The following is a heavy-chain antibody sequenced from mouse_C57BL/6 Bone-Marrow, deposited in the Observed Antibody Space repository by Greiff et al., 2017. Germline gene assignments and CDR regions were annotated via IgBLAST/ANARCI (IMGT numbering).Heavy chain of an antibody. CDR1: GFNIKDDY. J-gene: IGHJ2*01. V-gene: IGHV14-4*01. D-gene: IGHD2-1*01. Sequence: EVQLQQSGAELVRPGASVKLSCTASGFNIKDDYIHWVKQRPEQGLEWIGWIDPEIGDTEYDSKFQGKATITSDTASNTAYLQLSSLTCEDTAVYCCSSCEGNDFDFWGQGTPLTVAS. CDR3: SSCEGNDFDF. CDR2: IDPEIGDT.